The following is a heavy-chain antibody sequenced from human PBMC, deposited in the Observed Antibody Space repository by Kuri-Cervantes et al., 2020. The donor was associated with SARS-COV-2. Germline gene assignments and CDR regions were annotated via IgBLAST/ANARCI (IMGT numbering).Heavy chain of an antibody. J-gene: IGHJ4*01. CDR2: VHNSGST. Sequence: GSLRLSCAVYGGSFSGYYWSWMRQPPGKGLEWIGYVHNSGSTSFSPSLRSRVTMSIDTSMSQFSLKLYSVTAADTAIYYCAGASFGLVGACDYWGHGTLVTVSS. D-gene: IGHD3/OR15-3a*01. CDR1: GGSFSGYY. V-gene: IGHV4-59*01. CDR3: AGASFGLVGACDY.